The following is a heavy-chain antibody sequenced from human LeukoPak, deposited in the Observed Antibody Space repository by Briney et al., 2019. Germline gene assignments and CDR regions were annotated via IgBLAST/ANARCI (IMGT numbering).Heavy chain of an antibody. V-gene: IGHV1-69*06. D-gene: IGHD1-14*01. CDR1: GGTFNNYA. Sequence: GASVKVSCKASGGTFNNYAISWVRQAPGQGLEWVGGIIPIFTTANYAQKFQGRVTITADKSTNTAYMGLSSLRSDDTAVYYCARDRTRYYYYSYMDVWGKGTAVTISS. CDR3: ARDRTRYYYYSYMDV. CDR2: IIPIFTTA. J-gene: IGHJ6*03.